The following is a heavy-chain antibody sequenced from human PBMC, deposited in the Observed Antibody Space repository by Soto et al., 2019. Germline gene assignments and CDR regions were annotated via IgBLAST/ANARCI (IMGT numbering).Heavy chain of an antibody. J-gene: IGHJ6*02. CDR3: ARGQDYYYYYGMDV. V-gene: IGHV4-59*01. CDR2: IYYSGST. Sequence: NPSETLSLTCTVSGGSISSYYWSWIRQPPGKGLEWIGYIYYSGSTNYNPSLKSRVTISVDTSKNQFSLKLSSVTAADTAVYYCARGQDYYYYYGMDVWGQGTTVTVSS. CDR1: GGSISSYY.